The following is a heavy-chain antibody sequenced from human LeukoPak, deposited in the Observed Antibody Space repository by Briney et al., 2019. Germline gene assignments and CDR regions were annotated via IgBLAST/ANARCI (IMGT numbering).Heavy chain of an antibody. CDR3: ARDRGHDYGDYAVGSWFDP. J-gene: IGHJ5*02. D-gene: IGHD4-17*01. CDR2: ISAYNGNT. Sequence: ASVKVPCKASGYTFTSYGISWVRQAPGQGLEWMGWISAYNGNTNYAQKLQGRVTMTTDTSTSTAYMELRSLRSDDTAVYYCARDRGHDYGDYAVGSWFDPWGQGTLVTVSS. V-gene: IGHV1-18*01. CDR1: GYTFTSYG.